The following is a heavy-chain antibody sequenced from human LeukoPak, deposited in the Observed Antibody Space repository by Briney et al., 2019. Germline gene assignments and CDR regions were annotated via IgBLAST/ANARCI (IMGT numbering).Heavy chain of an antibody. J-gene: IGHJ6*03. Sequence: SETLSLTCTVSGGSISSYYWSWIRQPPGKGLERIGYIYYSGSTNYNPSLKSRVTISVDTSKNQFSLKLSSVTAADTAVYYCARGLFGEFFYYYYVDVWGKGTTVTVSS. D-gene: IGHD3-10*01. CDR2: IYYSGST. CDR1: GGSISSYY. V-gene: IGHV4-59*01. CDR3: ARGLFGEFFYYYYVDV.